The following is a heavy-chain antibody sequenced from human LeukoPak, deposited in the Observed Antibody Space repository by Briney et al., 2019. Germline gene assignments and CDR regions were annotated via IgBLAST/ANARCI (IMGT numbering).Heavy chain of an antibody. D-gene: IGHD1-26*01. CDR1: GGSISSYY. CDR2: IYYSGST. J-gene: IGHJ4*02. CDR3: ARVSSGSYTGLFDY. Sequence: PSETLSLTCTVSGGSISSYYWSWIRQPPGKGLWWIGYIYYSGSTNYNPSLKSRVTISVDTSKNQFSLKLSSVTAADTAVYYCARVSSGSYTGLFDYWGQGTLVTVSS. V-gene: IGHV4-59*01.